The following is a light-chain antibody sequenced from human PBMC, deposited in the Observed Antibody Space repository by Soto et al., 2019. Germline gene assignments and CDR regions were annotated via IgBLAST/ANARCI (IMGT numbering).Light chain of an antibody. CDR3: QQRSNWPMT. CDR1: QSVSSF. J-gene: IGKJ4*01. Sequence: EIVLTQSPATLSLSPGERATLSCRASQSVSSFLAWYQQRPGQAPRLLIYDASNRATGIPARFSGSGSGTDFTLTISGLEPEDFAISSCQQRSNWPMTFGGGTKVEIK. V-gene: IGKV3-11*01. CDR2: DAS.